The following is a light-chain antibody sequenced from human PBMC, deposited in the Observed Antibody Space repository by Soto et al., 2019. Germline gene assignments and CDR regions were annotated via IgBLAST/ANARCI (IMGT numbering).Light chain of an antibody. CDR1: QYINTR. CDR3: QQSLNPKT. CDR2: QTS. Sequence: EIVLTQSPATLSSFPGDRVTLSFRASQYINTRLAWYQHRPGQAPRLLIYQTSIRAAGIPARFSASGSGTDFTLTIDRLEPEDFAVYYCQQSLNPKTFGQGTKVDNK. J-gene: IGKJ1*01. V-gene: IGKV3D-11*03.